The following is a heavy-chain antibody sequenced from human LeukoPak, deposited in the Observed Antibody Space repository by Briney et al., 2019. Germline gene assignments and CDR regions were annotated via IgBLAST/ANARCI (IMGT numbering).Heavy chain of an antibody. J-gene: IGHJ4*02. V-gene: IGHV3-23*01. Sequence: PGGTLRLSCAASGFTFYSYGMSWVRQAPGKGLEWVSAISGSGDSTYYADSVKGRFTISRDNSKNTLYLQMNSLRAEDTAVYYSVIKAKGDYWGQGTLVTVSS. CDR2: ISGSGDST. CDR3: VIKAKGDY. CDR1: GFTFYSYG. D-gene: IGHD3-10*01.